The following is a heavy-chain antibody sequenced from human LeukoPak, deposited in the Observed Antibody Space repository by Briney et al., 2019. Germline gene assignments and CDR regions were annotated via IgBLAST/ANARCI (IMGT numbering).Heavy chain of an antibody. CDR3: ARHFSVRAPYLDY. CDR1: GGSFSGYY. CDR2: INHSGST. V-gene: IGHV4-34*01. Sequence: PSETLSLTCAVYGGSFSGYYWSWIRQPPGKGLEWIGEINHSGSTNYNPSLKSRVTISVDTSKNQFSLKLSSVTAADTAVYYCARHFSVRAPYLDYWGQGTPVTVSS. J-gene: IGHJ4*02. D-gene: IGHD3-3*02.